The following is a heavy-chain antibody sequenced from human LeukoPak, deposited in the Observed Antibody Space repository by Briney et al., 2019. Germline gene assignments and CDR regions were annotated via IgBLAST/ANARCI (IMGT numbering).Heavy chain of an antibody. V-gene: IGHV4-34*01. CDR3: ARGMVRGVITPRKYYFDY. CDR2: INHSGST. D-gene: IGHD3-10*01. Sequence: SETLSLTCAVYGGSFSGYYWSWIRQPPGKGLEWIGEINHSGSTNYNPSLKSRVTISVDTSKNQFSLKLSSVTAADTAVYHCARGMVRGVITPRKYYFDYWGQGTLVTVSS. CDR1: GGSFSGYY. J-gene: IGHJ4*02.